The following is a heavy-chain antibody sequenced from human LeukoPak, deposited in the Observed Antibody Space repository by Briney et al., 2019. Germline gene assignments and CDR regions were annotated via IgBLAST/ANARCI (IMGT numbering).Heavy chain of an antibody. CDR3: ARGGTEDAFDI. CDR1: GFTVSSEY. D-gene: IGHD3-16*01. V-gene: IGHV3-66*01. CDR2: MYSGGST. J-gene: IGHJ3*02. Sequence: GGSLRLSCVASGFTVSSEYMSWVRQAPGRGLEWVSVMYSGGSTYYAGSVKDRFIIARDSSRNTLYLQMNSLRAEDTAVYYCARGGTEDAFDIWGQGTLVTVSS.